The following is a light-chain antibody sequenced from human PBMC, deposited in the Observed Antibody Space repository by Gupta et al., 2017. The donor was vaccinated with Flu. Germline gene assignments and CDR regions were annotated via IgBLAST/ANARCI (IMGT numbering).Light chain of an antibody. CDR2: AAS. V-gene: IGKV1-9*01. CDR1: QGIGGC. Sequence: DIQLTQSPSFLSASIGDRVTITCRASQGIGGCLAWYQQKPGQAPKLLIYAASTLQSGGPSRFSGSGSGTEFILPSSSLQPEDDAMDYCQQLNYGIFTFGHGTKVEVK. J-gene: IGKJ1*01. CDR3: QQLNYGIFT.